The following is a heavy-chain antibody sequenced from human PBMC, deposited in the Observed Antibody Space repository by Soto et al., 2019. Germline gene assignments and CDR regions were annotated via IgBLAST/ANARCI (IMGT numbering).Heavy chain of an antibody. CDR2: ISSGASSI. D-gene: IGHD3-16*01. CDR1: GFTFSTYG. CDR3: ARVGAVEY. Sequence: PGGSLSLSCVFSGFTFSTYGMTWVRQAPGKGLEWVSYISSGASSIFYADSVKGRFTISRDDAKNSLYLQMNSLRDEDTAVYYCARVGAVEYWGQGTLVTVSS. V-gene: IGHV3-48*02. J-gene: IGHJ4*02.